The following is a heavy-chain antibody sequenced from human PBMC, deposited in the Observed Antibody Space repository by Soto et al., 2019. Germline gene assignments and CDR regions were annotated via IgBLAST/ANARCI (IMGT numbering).Heavy chain of an antibody. J-gene: IGHJ6*02. CDR3: ARGIPYYDFWSGPAENYYYYGMDV. Sequence: SETLSLTCTVSGGSISSYYWSWIRQPPGKGLEWIGYIYYSGSTNYNPSRKSRVTISVDTSKNQFSLKLSSVTAADTAVYYCARGIPYYDFWSGPAENYYYYGMDVWGQGTTVTVSS. V-gene: IGHV4-59*01. D-gene: IGHD3-3*01. CDR2: IYYSGST. CDR1: GGSISSYY.